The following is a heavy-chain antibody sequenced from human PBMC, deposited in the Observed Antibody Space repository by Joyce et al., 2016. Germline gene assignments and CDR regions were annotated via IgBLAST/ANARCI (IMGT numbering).Heavy chain of an antibody. J-gene: IGHJ5*02. V-gene: IGHV4-39*07. Sequence: QLPLQESGPGLVKPSETLSLSCTVSGGSISSSTYYWGWICQPPRKELAWIGSVYYSGSTYYYPSLKSRVTISVDTSKNQFSPKLTAVTAAETAVYYCARSFFYCSGGSCFSGEWFDPWGQGTLVTVSS. CDR2: VYYSGST. D-gene: IGHD2-15*01. CDR1: GGSISSSTYY. CDR3: ARSFFYCSGGSCFSGEWFDP.